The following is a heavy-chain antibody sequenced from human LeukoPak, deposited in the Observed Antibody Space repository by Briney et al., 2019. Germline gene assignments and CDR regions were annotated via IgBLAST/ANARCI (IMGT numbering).Heavy chain of an antibody. CDR3: ARAAGSYDYVWGSYRPYFDY. CDR2: INHSGST. CDR1: GGSFSGYY. V-gene: IGHV4-34*01. Sequence: SETLSLTCAVYGGSFSGYYWSWIRQPPGKGLEWIGEINHSGSTNYNPSLKSRVTISIDTSKNQFSLKLSSVTAADTAVYYCARAAGSYDYVWGSYRPYFDYWGQGTLVTVSS. J-gene: IGHJ4*02. D-gene: IGHD3-16*02.